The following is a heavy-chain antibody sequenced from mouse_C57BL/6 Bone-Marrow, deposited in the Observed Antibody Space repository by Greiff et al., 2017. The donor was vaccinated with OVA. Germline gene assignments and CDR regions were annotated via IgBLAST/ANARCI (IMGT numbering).Heavy chain of an antibody. CDR2: IDPSDSYT. CDR3: AREDYYGSSSWFAY. D-gene: IGHD1-1*01. J-gene: IGHJ3*01. Sequence: QVQLQQPGAELVMPGASVKLSCKASGYTFTSYWMHWVKQRPGQGLEWIGEIDPSDSYTNYNQKFKGKSTLTVDKSSSTAYMQLSSLTSEDSAVYYCAREDYYGSSSWFAYWGQGTLVTVSA. CDR1: GYTFTSYW. V-gene: IGHV1-69*01.